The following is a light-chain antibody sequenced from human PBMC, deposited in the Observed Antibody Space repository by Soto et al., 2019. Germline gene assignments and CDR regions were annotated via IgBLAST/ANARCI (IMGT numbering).Light chain of an antibody. CDR3: QTWGTGWV. Sequence: QPVLTQSPSASASLGASVNLTCTLSSGHSSSAIAWHQQQPEKGPRYLMKVNSDGSHTKGDGIPDRFSGSSSGTERYLTISSLQSEDEADYYCQTWGTGWVFGGGTQLTVL. J-gene: IGLJ3*02. CDR2: VNSDGSH. CDR1: SGHSSSA. V-gene: IGLV4-69*01.